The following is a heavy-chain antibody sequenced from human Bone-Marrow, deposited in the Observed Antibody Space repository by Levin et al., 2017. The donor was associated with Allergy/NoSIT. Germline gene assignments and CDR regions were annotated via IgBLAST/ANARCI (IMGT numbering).Heavy chain of an antibody. CDR1: GYTFTGYY. V-gene: IGHV1-2*06. CDR2: INPNSGGT. D-gene: IGHD3-10*01. CDR3: AGEVSVYYGSGTYYNVPDRPYFDY. J-gene: IGHJ4*02. Sequence: GESLKISCKASGYTFTGYYIHWVRQAPGQGLEWMGRINPNSGGTNYAQKFQGRVTMTRDTSISTAYMELSRLRSADTAVYYCAGEVSVYYGSGTYYNVPDRPYFDYWGQGTLVTVSS.